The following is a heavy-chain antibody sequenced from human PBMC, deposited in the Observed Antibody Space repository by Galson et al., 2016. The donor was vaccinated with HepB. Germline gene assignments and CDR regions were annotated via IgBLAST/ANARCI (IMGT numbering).Heavy chain of an antibody. CDR3: ARGRGSSGTYFDH. Sequence: SLRLSCAASRLSVSSNYMSWVRQAPGMGLEWVSIIYSGGSTNSADSVKGRFITSRHNSKNTLYLHMNSLRPEDTAVYFCARGRGSSGTYFDHWGQGTLVTVSS. V-gene: IGHV3-53*04. CDR2: IYSGGST. CDR1: RLSVSSNY. D-gene: IGHD1-26*01. J-gene: IGHJ4*02.